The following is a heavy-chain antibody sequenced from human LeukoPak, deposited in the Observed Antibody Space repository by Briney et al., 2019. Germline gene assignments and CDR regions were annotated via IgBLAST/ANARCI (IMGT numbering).Heavy chain of an antibody. CDR2: IYYSGST. Sequence: SETLSLTCTVSGGSISSYYWSWIRQPPGKGLEGIGYIYYSGSTNYNPSLKSRVTISVDTSKNQFSLKLSSVTAADTAVYYCARGYSYYYYGMDVWGQGTTVTVSS. CDR1: GGSISSYY. D-gene: IGHD3-16*02. V-gene: IGHV4-59*08. CDR3: ARGYSYYYYGMDV. J-gene: IGHJ6*02.